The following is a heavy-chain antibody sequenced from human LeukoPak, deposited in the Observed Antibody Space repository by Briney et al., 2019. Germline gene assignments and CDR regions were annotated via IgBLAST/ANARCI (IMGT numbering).Heavy chain of an antibody. Sequence: SETLSHTCIVSVGSLTNHLWRWMRPPPGKGGEWIGNIYDSGSTNYNPFLKSRVTISVDTSKNQCSLKLSSVTAADTAVYYCARQSISGSSLGYFDYWGQGTLVNVSS. CDR2: IYDSGST. D-gene: IGHD3-22*01. V-gene: IGHV4-59*11. CDR1: VGSLTNHL. J-gene: IGHJ4*02. CDR3: ARQSISGSSLGYFDY.